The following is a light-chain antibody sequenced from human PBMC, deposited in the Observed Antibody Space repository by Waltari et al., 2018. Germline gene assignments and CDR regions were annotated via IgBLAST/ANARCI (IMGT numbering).Light chain of an antibody. Sequence: DIVMTQSPDSLSVSLGERATINCKSRQSVLYNSDNKNYLAWYQQKPGQPPKLLIYWAPTRESGVPDRFSGSGSGTDFTLTISSLQAEDVAVYYYQQYYGTPPTFGQGTKVEIK. CDR3: QQYYGTPPT. CDR2: WAP. V-gene: IGKV4-1*01. CDR1: QSVLYNSDNKNY. J-gene: IGKJ1*01.